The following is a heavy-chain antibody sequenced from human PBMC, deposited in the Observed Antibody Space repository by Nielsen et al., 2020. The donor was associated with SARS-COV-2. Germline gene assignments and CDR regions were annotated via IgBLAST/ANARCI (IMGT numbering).Heavy chain of an antibody. Sequence: ASVKVSCKVSGYTLTELSMHWVRQAPGKGLEWMGGFDPEDGETIYAQKFQGRVTMTEDTSTDTAYMELSSLRSEDTAVYHCATRPIWFGELFRDYWGQGTLVTVSS. J-gene: IGHJ4*02. D-gene: IGHD3-10*01. CDR3: ATRPIWFGELFRDY. CDR2: FDPEDGET. CDR1: GYTLTELS. V-gene: IGHV1-24*01.